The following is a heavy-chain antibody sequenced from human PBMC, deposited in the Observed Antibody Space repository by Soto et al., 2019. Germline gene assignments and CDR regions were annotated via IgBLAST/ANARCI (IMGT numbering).Heavy chain of an antibody. CDR2: IIPMFGTA. D-gene: IGHD5-18*01. J-gene: IGHJ4*02. Sequence: QVQLVQSGAEVKKPESSVKVSCKAPGGTFSTYAISWVRQAPGQGLEWMGGIIPMFGTANYAQRFQDRVTITAAESTNTVYMELSSLRSEDTAVYFCASGIQLWLRRINNGYSGWGQGTLVTVS. CDR1: GGTFSTYA. CDR3: ASGIQLWLRRINNGYSG. V-gene: IGHV1-69*12.